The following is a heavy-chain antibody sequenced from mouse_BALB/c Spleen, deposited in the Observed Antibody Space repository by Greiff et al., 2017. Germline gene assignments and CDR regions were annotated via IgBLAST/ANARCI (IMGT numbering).Heavy chain of an antibody. CDR1: GYTFTSYT. CDR3: ARSNYRYDVGDAMDY. J-gene: IGHJ4*01. CDR2: INPSSGYT. Sequence: QVQLKQSGAELARPGASVKMSCKASGYTFTSYTMHWVKQRPGQGLEWIGYINPSSGYTNYNQKFKDKATLSADKSSSTAYMQLSSLTSEDSAVYYCARSNYRYDVGDAMDYWGQGTSVTVSS. D-gene: IGHD2-14*01. V-gene: IGHV1-4*01.